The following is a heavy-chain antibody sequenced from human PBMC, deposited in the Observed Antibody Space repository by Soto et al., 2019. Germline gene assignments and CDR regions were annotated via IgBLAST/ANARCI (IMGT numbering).Heavy chain of an antibody. Sequence: PAESLKISCNGSGYSFTSYWIGWVRQMPGKGLEWMGIIYPGDSDTRYSPSFQGQVTISADKSISTAYLQWSSLKASDTAMYYCAREAGGGTVAHYNWFDPWGQGTLVTVSS. J-gene: IGHJ5*02. CDR3: AREAGGGTVAHYNWFDP. V-gene: IGHV5-51*01. CDR2: IYPGDSDT. D-gene: IGHD3-10*01. CDR1: GYSFTSYW.